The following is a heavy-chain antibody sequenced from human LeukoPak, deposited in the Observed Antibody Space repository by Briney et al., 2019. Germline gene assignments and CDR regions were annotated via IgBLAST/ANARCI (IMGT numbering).Heavy chain of an antibody. D-gene: IGHD6-13*01. CDR3: ARIIAAAGTPWFDP. V-gene: IGHV1-2*02. J-gene: IGHJ5*02. CDR2: INPNSGGT. CDR1: GYTFTGYY. Sequence: ASVKVSCKASGYTFTGYYMHWVRQAPGQGLEWMGWINPNSGGTNYAQKLQGRVTMTTDTSTSTAYMELRSLRSDDTAVYYCARIIAAAGTPWFDPWGQGTLVTVSS.